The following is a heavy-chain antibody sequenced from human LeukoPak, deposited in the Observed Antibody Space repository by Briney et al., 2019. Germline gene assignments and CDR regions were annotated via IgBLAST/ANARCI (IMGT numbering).Heavy chain of an antibody. CDR3: GGLRQGRAAAGFGKISVT. D-gene: IGHD6-13*01. CDR1: GGSFSGYY. V-gene: IGHV4-34*01. CDR2: INHSGST. J-gene: IGHJ5*02. Sequence: SETLSLTCAVYGGSFSGYYWSWIRQPPGKGLEWIGEINHSGSTNYNPSLKSRVTISVDTSKNQFSLKLSSVTAADTAVYYCGGLRQGRAAAGFGKISVTWGQGTLVPVPS.